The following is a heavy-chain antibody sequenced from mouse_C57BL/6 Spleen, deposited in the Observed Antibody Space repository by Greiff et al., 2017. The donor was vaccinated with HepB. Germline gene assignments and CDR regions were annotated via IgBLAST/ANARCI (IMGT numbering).Heavy chain of an antibody. CDR3: TNPLLGGSSYNWYFDV. D-gene: IGHD1-1*01. CDR1: GYTFTSYW. Sequence: VQLKQSGPVLARPGASVKMSCKTSGYTFTSYWMHWVKQRPGQGLEWIGAIYPGNSDTSYNQKFKGKAKLTAVTSASTAYMELSSLTNEDSAVYYCTNPLLGGSSYNWYFDVWGTGTTVTVSS. J-gene: IGHJ1*03. V-gene: IGHV1-5*01. CDR2: IYPGNSDT.